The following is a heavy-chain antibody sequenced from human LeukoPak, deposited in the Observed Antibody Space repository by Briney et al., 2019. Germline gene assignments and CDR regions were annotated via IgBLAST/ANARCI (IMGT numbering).Heavy chain of an antibody. V-gene: IGHV4-59*01. CDR2: IHYSGST. J-gene: IGHJ2*01. CDR1: GGSISNYY. Sequence: SETLSLTCTVSGGSISNYYWNRIRQPPGKGLEWIGHIHYSGSTNYNSSLKSRVSISVHTPKNQFSLKLSSVTGADTAVYYCARWRDYYDSSGNSYWYFDLWGRGTLVTVSA. D-gene: IGHD3-22*01. CDR3: ARWRDYYDSSGNSYWYFDL.